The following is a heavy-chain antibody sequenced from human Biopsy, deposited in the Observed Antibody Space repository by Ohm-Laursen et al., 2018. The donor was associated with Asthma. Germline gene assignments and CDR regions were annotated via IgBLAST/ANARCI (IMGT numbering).Heavy chain of an antibody. V-gene: IGHV3-33*06. CDR3: AKERYYDFWSGYPI. CDR1: GFTFSSYG. Sequence: SLRLSCAASGFTFSSYGMHWVRQAPGKGLEWVAVIWYDGSNKYYADSVKGRFTISRDNSKNTLYLQVNSLRAEDTAVYYCAKERYYDFWSGYPIWGQGTMVTVSS. J-gene: IGHJ3*02. D-gene: IGHD3-3*01. CDR2: IWYDGSNK.